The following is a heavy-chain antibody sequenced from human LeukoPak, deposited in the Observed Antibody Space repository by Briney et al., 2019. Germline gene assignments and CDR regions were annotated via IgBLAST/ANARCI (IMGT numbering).Heavy chain of an antibody. CDR2: INTNTGNP. CDR1: GYTFTSYA. D-gene: IGHD4-11*01. CDR3: ARDGPSKLSDSEVYYYYGMDV. V-gene: IGHV7-4-1*02. J-gene: IGHJ6*02. Sequence: ASVNVSCKASGYTFTSYAMNWVRQAPGQGLEWMGRINTNTGNPTYAQGFTGRFVFSLDTSVSTAYLQISSLKAEDTAVYYCARDGPSKLSDSEVYYYYGMDVWGQGTTVTVSS.